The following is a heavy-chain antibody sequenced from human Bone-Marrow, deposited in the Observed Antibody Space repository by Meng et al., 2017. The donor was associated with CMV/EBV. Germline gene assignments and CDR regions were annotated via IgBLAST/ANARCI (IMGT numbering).Heavy chain of an antibody. V-gene: IGHV4-34*01. J-gene: IGHJ4*02. CDR3: ARGIQGSSVFDY. CDR1: GGSFSGYY. Sequence: TCAVYGGSFSGYYWSWIRHPPGKGLEWIGEINHSGSTNYTPSLKSRVTISVDTSKNQFSLKLSSVTAADTAVYYCARGIQGSSVFDYWGQGTLVTVSS. D-gene: IGHD2-2*01. CDR2: INHSGST.